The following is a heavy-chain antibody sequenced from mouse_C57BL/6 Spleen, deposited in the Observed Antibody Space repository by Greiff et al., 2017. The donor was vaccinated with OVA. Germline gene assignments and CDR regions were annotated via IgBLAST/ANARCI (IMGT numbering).Heavy chain of an antibody. V-gene: IGHV1-64*01. CDR3: ARSLDCYTGYFDV. J-gene: IGHJ1*03. CDR2: IHPNSGST. CDR1: GYTFTSYW. D-gene: IGHD2-3*01. Sequence: QVQLQQPGAELVKPGASVKLSCKASGYTFTSYWMHWVKQRPGQGLEWIGMIHPNSGSTNYNEKFKSKATLTVDKSSSTAYMQLSSLTSEDSAVYYCARSLDCYTGYFDVWGTGTTVTVSS.